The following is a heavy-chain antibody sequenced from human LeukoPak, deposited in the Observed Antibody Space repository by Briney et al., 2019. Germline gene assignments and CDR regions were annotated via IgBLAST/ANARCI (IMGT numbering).Heavy chain of an antibody. CDR3: ARGFTRVRVLTTYRNPYYFDY. Sequence: GSLRLSCAASGFTFSSYWMHWVRQAPGKGLVWVSRINSDGSSTSYADSVKGRFTISRDNAKNTLYLQMNSLRAEDTAVYYCARGFTRVRVLTTYRNPYYFDYWGQGTLVTVSS. D-gene: IGHD3-10*01. CDR2: INSDGSST. V-gene: IGHV3-74*01. J-gene: IGHJ4*02. CDR1: GFTFSSYW.